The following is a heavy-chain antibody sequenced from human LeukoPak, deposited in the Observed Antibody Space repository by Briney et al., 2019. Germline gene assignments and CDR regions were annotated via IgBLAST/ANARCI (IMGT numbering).Heavy chain of an antibody. Sequence: PGGSLRLSCAASGFTFSNYAMSWVRQTPGKGLEWVSSISGSGGETYYADSVKGRFTISRDNAKNSLYLQMNSLRAEDTAVYYCAREDIVVVGLDYWGQGTLVTVSS. J-gene: IGHJ4*02. V-gene: IGHV3-23*01. CDR3: AREDIVVVGLDY. D-gene: IGHD2-15*01. CDR1: GFTFSNYA. CDR2: ISGSGGET.